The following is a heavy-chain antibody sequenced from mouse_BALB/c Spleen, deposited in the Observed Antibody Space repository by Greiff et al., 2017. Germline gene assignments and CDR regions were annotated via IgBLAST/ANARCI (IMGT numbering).Heavy chain of an antibody. D-gene: IGHD4-1*01. CDR2: IYPGNVNT. CDR3: ARINWDDGNYFDY. Sequence: VQLQQSGPELVKPGASVRISCKASGYTFTSYYIHWVKQRPGQGLEWIGWIYPGNVNTKYNEKFKGKATLTADKSSSTAYMQLSSLTSEDSAVYFCARINWDDGNYFDYWGQGTTLTVSS. CDR1: GYTFTSYY. V-gene: IGHV1S56*01. J-gene: IGHJ2*01.